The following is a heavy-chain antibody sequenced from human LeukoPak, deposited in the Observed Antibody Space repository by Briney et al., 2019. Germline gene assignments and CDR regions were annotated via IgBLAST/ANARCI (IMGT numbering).Heavy chain of an antibody. CDR1: GFTFSSYN. CDR2: ISASTTLK. Sequence: GGSLGLSCAASGFTFSSYNMNWVRQAPGKGLEWVSYISASTTLKYYADPVKGRVTISRDNAENSLYLQMNSLRAEDTAVYYCGVDGGYWGQGTLVTVSS. CDR3: GVDGGY. D-gene: IGHD2-15*01. V-gene: IGHV3-21*05. J-gene: IGHJ4*02.